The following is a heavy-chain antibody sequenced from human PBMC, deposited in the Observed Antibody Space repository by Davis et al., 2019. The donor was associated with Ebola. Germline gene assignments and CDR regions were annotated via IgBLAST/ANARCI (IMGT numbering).Heavy chain of an antibody. CDR3: ARLVVVHVDYFDY. Sequence: SVKVSCKASGYTFTSYGISWVRQAPGQGLEWMGGIIPIFGTANYAQKFQGRVTITADKSTSTAYLELSSLRAEDTAVYYCARLVVVHVDYFDYWGQGTLVTVSS. CDR1: GYTFTSYG. CDR2: IIPIFGTA. J-gene: IGHJ4*02. D-gene: IGHD2-2*01. V-gene: IGHV1-69*06.